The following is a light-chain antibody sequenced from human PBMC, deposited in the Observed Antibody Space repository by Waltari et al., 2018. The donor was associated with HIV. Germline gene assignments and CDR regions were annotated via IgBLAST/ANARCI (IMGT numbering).Light chain of an antibody. CDR3: ASFSSTSTYV. V-gene: IGLV2-14*03. J-gene: IGLJ1*01. CDR2: EDT. CDR1: SDDVGGYSY. Sequence: QSALTQPASLSASPGQSITISCTGSSDDVGGYSYVSWYQQFPGKAPNLLISEDTGLASEISLRFSGSKSANTASLTIAGLRPEDEAYYFCASFSSTSTYVFGTGTKVTVL.